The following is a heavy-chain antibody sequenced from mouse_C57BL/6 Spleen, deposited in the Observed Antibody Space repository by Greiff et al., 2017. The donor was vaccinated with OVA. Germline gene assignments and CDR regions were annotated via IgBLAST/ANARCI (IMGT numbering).Heavy chain of an antibody. V-gene: IGHV3-6*01. D-gene: IGHD1-1*01. CDR3: AREGDYYGSSPAY. CDR1: GYSITSGYY. J-gene: IGHJ3*01. CDR2: ISYDGSN. Sequence: DVKLQESGPGLVKPSQSLSLTCSVTGYSITSGYYWNWIRQFPGNKLEWMGYISYDGSNNYNPSLKNHISITRDTSKNQFFLKLNSVTTEDTATYYCAREGDYYGSSPAYWGQGTLVTVSA.